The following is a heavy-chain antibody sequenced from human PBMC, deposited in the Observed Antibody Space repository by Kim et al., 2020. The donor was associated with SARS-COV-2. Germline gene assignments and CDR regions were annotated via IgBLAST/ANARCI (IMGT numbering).Heavy chain of an antibody. CDR1: GFTFSSYG. V-gene: IGHV3-33*06. D-gene: IGHD6-6*01. J-gene: IGHJ6*02. Sequence: GGSLRLSCAASGFTFSSYGMHWVRQAPDKGLEWVAVIWYDGSNKYYADSVKGRFTISRDNSKNTLYLQMNSLRAEDTAVYYCAKSLSSSSGGMDVWGQGT. CDR3: AKSLSSSSGGMDV. CDR2: IWYDGSNK.